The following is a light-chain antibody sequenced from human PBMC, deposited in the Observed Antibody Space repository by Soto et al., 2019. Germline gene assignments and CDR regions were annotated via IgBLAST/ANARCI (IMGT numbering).Light chain of an antibody. Sequence: QSVLTRSPSASGTPGQGVTISCSGSSSNIGSNTVDWYQQFPGTAPKLLIYSNIKRPSGVPDRFSGSKSVTSASLAIRGLQSEDEADYFCATWDGSLSAYVFGTGTKVTVL. J-gene: IGLJ1*01. CDR3: ATWDGSLSAYV. CDR1: SSNIGSNT. V-gene: IGLV1-44*01. CDR2: SNI.